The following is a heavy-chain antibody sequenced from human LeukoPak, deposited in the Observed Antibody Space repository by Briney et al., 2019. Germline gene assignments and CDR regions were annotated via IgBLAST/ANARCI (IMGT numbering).Heavy chain of an antibody. V-gene: IGHV3-23*01. D-gene: IGHD3-10*01. Sequence: GGSVRLSCAASGFTFSSYAMSWVRQAPGKGLEWVSAISGSGGSTYYADSVKGRFTISRDNSKNTLYLQMNSLRAEDTAVYYCAKDGSVLLWFGESDAFDIWGQGTMVTVSS. CDR2: ISGSGGST. J-gene: IGHJ3*02. CDR1: GFTFSSYA. CDR3: AKDGSVLLWFGESDAFDI.